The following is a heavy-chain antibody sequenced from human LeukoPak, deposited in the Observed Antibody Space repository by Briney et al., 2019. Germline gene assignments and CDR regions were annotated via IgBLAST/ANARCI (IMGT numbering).Heavy chain of an antibody. J-gene: IGHJ6*04. Sequence: ASVKVSCKASGDTFTSYGISWVRQAPGQGLEWMGWISAYNGNTNYAQKLQGRVTMTTDTSTSTDYMELRSLRSDDTAVYYCARVVRGSDYYYYGMDVWGKGTTVTVSS. CDR1: GDTFTSYG. CDR3: ARVVRGSDYYYYGMDV. D-gene: IGHD3-10*01. V-gene: IGHV1-18*04. CDR2: ISAYNGNT.